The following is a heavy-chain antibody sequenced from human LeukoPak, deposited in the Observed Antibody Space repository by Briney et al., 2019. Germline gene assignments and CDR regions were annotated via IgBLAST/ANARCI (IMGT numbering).Heavy chain of an antibody. CDR2: INSNGGST. CDR3: VTRSSTLVY. D-gene: IGHD2-2*01. J-gene: IGHJ4*02. Sequence: GGSLRLSCSASGFSFSSYVMHWVRQAPGKGPEYVSVINSNGGSTYYADSAKGRFTISRDNSKNTLYLQMSSLRAEDTAVYYCVTRSSTLVYWGQGALVTVSS. CDR1: GFSFSSYV. V-gene: IGHV3-64D*09.